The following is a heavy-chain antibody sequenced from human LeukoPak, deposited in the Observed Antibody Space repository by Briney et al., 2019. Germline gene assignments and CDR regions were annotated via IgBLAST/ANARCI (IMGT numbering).Heavy chain of an antibody. Sequence: GESLKISCKGSGYSFTSYWIGWVRQMPGKGLEWMGIIYPGDSDTRYSPSFQGQVTISADKSISTAYLQWSSLKASDTAMYYCATRGAEYCGGDCSPGGYYMDVWGKGTTVTVSS. CDR3: ATRGAEYCGGDCSPGGYYMDV. D-gene: IGHD2-21*01. CDR1: GYSFTSYW. CDR2: IYPGDSDT. V-gene: IGHV5-51*01. J-gene: IGHJ6*03.